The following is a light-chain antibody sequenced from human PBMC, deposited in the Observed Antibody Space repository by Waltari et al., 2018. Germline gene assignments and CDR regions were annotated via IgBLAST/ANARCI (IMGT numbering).Light chain of an antibody. Sequence: EVVMTQSPATLSVSPGESATLSCRASQYVNIHLDWYQQKPGQAPRLLIYAASTRATGVPARFSGSWSGTDFTLTISSLQSEDFAVYYCQQYNDWPRTFGLGTKVEIK. J-gene: IGKJ1*01. CDR1: QYVNIH. CDR3: QQYNDWPRT. V-gene: IGKV3-15*01. CDR2: AAS.